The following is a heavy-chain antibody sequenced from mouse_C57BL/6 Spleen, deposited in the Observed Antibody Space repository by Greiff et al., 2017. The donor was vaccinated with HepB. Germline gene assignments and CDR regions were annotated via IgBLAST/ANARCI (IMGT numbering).Heavy chain of an antibody. CDR3: ARGEKYSGYGNSFGY. V-gene: IGHV1-18*01. CDR1: GYTFTDYY. CDR2: INPNNGGT. J-gene: IGHJ3*01. Sequence: VQLQQSGPELVKPGASVKISCKASGYTFTDYYMDWVKQRHGKGLEWIGDINPNNGGTIYNQKFKGKATLTVDKSSSTAYMELRSLTSEDTAVYYCARGEKYSGYGNSFGYWGQGTLVTVSA. D-gene: IGHD2-1*01.